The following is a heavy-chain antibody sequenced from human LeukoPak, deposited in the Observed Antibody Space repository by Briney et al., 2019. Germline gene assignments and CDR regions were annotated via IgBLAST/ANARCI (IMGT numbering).Heavy chain of an antibody. CDR1: GYTFTSYY. D-gene: IGHD2-2*01. Sequence: ASVKVSCTASGYTFTSYYMHWVRQAPGQGLEWMGIINPSGGSTSYAQKFQGRVTMTRDTSTSTVYMELSSLRSEDTAVYYCARGWGDIVVVPAALRRYYFDYWGQGTLVTVSS. CDR2: INPSGGST. CDR3: ARGWGDIVVVPAALRRYYFDY. J-gene: IGHJ4*02. V-gene: IGHV1-46*01.